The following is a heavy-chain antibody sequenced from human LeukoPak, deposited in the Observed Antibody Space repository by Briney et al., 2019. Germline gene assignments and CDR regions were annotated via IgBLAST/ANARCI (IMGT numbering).Heavy chain of an antibody. V-gene: IGHV1-8*03. CDR3: ARAEEDVGVPNCAFDF. CDR1: GYTFTNYD. D-gene: IGHD2-15*01. Sequence: ASVKLSCKTSGYTFTNYDINWVRQATGQGLEWMGWLNPKSGNTRYAQKFQGRVTITRDNSVGTAYMELSGLTSEDTAVYYCARAEEDVGVPNCAFDFWGQGTLVTVSS. J-gene: IGHJ3*01. CDR2: LNPKSGNT.